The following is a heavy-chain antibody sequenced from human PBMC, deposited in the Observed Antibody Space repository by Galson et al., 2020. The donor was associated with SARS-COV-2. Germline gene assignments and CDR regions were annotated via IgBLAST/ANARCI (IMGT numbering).Heavy chain of an antibody. D-gene: IGHD5-18*01. J-gene: IGHJ4*02. CDR2: TNAYNGNT. Sequence: ASVTVSCKASGYSFITYGINWVRRAPGQGLEWMGWTNAYNGNTNYAQKFQGRVTMTTDTSTSTAYMELRSLRSDDTAVYYRARAIGYTYGLNYWGQGTLVTVSS. V-gene: IGHV1-18*01. CDR3: ARAIGYTYGLNY. CDR1: GYSFITYG.